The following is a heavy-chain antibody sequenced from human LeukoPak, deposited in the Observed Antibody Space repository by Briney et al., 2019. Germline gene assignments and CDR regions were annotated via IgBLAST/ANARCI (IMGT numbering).Heavy chain of an antibody. D-gene: IGHD7-27*01. CDR1: GGSISSGGYY. J-gene: IGHJ4*02. CDR2: IYHSGST. V-gene: IGHV4-30-2*01. Sequence: SQTLSLTCTVSGGSISSGGYYWSWIRQPPGKGLEWIGYIYHSGSTYYNPSLKSRVTISVDRSKNQFSLKLSSVTAADTAVYYCARFSPRAMGNYLDFWGQGTLVTVSS. CDR3: ARFSPRAMGNYLDF.